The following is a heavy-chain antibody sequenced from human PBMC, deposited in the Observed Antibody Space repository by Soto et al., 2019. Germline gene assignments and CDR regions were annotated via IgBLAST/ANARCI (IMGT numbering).Heavy chain of an antibody. V-gene: IGHV4-34*01. J-gene: IGHJ4*02. CDR1: GESFGAYY. Sequence: VHLQQWGAGLLRPSETLSLTCTVSGESFGAYYWSWIRQSPGKGLEWIGEVYHSGDTKYNPSLKSRVTISADPSKNQFSLRMTSMTAADTGVYYCARGFSNSVTTRFDSWGQGTLVTVSS. CDR2: VYHSGDT. CDR3: ARGFSNSVTTRFDS. D-gene: IGHD4-17*01.